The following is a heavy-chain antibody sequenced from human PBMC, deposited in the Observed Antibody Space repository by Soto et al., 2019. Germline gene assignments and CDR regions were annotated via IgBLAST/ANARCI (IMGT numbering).Heavy chain of an antibody. J-gene: IGHJ6*02. CDR1: GYTFPSYD. D-gene: IGHD6-13*01. Sequence: ASVKVSCKASGYTFPSYDINWVRQATGQGLEWMGWMNPNSGNTGYAQKFQGRVTMTRNTSISTAYMELSSLRSEDTAVYYCARELNSSSWYRSYYYYYGMDVWGQGTTVTVSS. V-gene: IGHV1-8*01. CDR3: ARELNSSSWYRSYYYYYGMDV. CDR2: MNPNSGNT.